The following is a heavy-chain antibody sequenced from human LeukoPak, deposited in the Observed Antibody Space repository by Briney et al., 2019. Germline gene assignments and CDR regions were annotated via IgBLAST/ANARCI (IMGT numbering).Heavy chain of an antibody. D-gene: IGHD6-19*01. V-gene: IGHV4-59*01. CDR2: IYYSGST. CDR3: ARAYSSGWYID. CDR1: GGSISSYY. J-gene: IGHJ4*02. Sequence: SETLSLTCTVSGGSISSYYWSWIRQPPGKGLEWIGYIYYSGSTNYNPSLKSRVTISVDTSKNQFPLKLSSVTAADTAVYYCARAYSSGWYIDWGQGTLVTVSS.